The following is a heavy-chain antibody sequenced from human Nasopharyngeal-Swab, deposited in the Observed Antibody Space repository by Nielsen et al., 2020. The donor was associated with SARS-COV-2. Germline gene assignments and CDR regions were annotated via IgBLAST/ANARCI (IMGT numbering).Heavy chain of an antibody. CDR2: IIPIFGTS. Sequence: SVKVPCKASGGTYSIYAISWVRQAPGHGPEWMGGIIPIFGTSNYAQKFQGRVTITADEFTSTAYMELSSLRSVDTAVYYCARMHCGGDCYSRGEDAFDLWGQGTLVTVSS. D-gene: IGHD2-21*02. CDR1: GGTYSIYA. V-gene: IGHV1-69*13. CDR3: ARMHCGGDCYSRGEDAFDL. J-gene: IGHJ3*01.